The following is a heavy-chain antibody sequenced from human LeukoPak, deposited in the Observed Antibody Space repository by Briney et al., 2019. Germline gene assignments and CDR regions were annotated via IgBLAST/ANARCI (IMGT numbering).Heavy chain of an antibody. CDR2: IYYSGDT. Sequence: SETLSLTCIVSGDSISSSSYHWGWIRQPPGKGLEWIGSIYYSGDTYYNPSLKSRVTMYVDTSKNHFSLKLSSVTASDTAVYYCARDPEWLRWYNWFDPWGQGTLVTVSS. J-gene: IGHJ5*02. CDR1: GDSISSSSYH. CDR3: ARDPEWLRWYNWFDP. D-gene: IGHD4-23*01. V-gene: IGHV4-39*02.